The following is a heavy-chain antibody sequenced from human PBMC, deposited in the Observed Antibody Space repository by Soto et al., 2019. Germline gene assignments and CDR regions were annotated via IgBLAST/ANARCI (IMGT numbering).Heavy chain of an antibody. Sequence: HVQLVQSGTEVKKPGASVRVSCMVSGYPFTTYYIHWVRQAHGQGLEWMGWIDPRSGGTVYEQKCQGRVTMTRDTSISTVYMDLSGLTSDDTALYYCATDDYGIFPYWGQGSLVTVSS. D-gene: IGHD3-10*01. J-gene: IGHJ4*02. V-gene: IGHV1-2*02. CDR2: IDPRSGGT. CDR3: ATDDYGIFPY. CDR1: GYPFTTYY.